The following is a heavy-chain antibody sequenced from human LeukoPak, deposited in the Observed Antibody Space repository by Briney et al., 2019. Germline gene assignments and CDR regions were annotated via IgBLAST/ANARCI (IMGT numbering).Heavy chain of an antibody. CDR3: ARGGYYDSSGYYHSLWYFDL. Sequence: ASVKVSCKASGYTFTSYAMNWVRQAPGQGLEWMGWINPNSGGTNYAQKFQGRVTMTRDTSISTAYMELSRLRSDDTAVYYCARGGYYDSSGYYHSLWYFDLWGRGTLVTVSS. CDR1: GYTFTSYA. CDR2: INPNSGGT. J-gene: IGHJ2*01. V-gene: IGHV1-2*02. D-gene: IGHD3-22*01.